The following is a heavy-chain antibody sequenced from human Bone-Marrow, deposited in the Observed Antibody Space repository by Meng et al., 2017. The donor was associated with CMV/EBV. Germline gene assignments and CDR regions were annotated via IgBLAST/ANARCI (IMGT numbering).Heavy chain of an antibody. V-gene: IGHV3-30*02. CDR3: AKDQLLFGGPKAYFYD. CDR1: GFPSDTYG. J-gene: IGHJ4*02. Sequence: GGSLRSSCAASGFPSDTYGMHWVRQAPGKRLEWVAFIRHDGSNKFYGDSVRGRFTISRDNSKNKLYLQMNSLRAEETAMYYCAKDQLLFGGPKAYFYDWGQGTLVTVSS. CDR2: IRHDGSNK. D-gene: IGHD3-16*01.